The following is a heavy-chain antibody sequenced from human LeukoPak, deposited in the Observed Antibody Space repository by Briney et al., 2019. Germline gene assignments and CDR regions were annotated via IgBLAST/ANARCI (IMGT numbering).Heavy chain of an antibody. Sequence: ASVKVSCKASGYSFSNNGISWVRQAPGQGLEWMGWISGYNGNTNYAQKFQGRVTITADESTSTAYMELSSLRSEDTAVYYCASSYSYGYGFDYWGQGTLVTVSS. CDR3: ASSYSYGYGFDY. V-gene: IGHV1-18*04. CDR1: GYSFSNNG. D-gene: IGHD5-18*01. J-gene: IGHJ4*02. CDR2: ISGYNGNT.